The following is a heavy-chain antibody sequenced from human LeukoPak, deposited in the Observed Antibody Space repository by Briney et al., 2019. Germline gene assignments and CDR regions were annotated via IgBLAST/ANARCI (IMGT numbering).Heavy chain of an antibody. D-gene: IGHD6-13*01. CDR1: GYTFTGYY. CDR3: ARAPRSSSWPLDY. Sequence: GASVKVSCKASGYTFTGYYMHWVRQAPGQGLEWMGWINPNSGGTNYAQKFQGRVTMTRDTSISTAYMELSRLRSDDTAVYYCARAPRSSSWPLDYWGQGTLVTVSS. V-gene: IGHV1-2*02. J-gene: IGHJ4*02. CDR2: INPNSGGT.